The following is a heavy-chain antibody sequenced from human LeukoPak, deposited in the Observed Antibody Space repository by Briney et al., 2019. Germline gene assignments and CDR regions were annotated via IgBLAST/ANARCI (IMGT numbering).Heavy chain of an antibody. CDR3: AKEALGGYSYGYWYYFDY. D-gene: IGHD5-18*01. V-gene: IGHV3-30*18. Sequence: GGSLRLSCAAPGFTFSSYGMHWVRQAPGKGLEWVAVISYDGSNKYCADSVKGRFTISRDNSKNTLYLQMNSLRAEDTAVYYCAKEALGGYSYGYWYYFDYWGQGTLVTVSS. CDR1: GFTFSSYG. CDR2: ISYDGSNK. J-gene: IGHJ4*02.